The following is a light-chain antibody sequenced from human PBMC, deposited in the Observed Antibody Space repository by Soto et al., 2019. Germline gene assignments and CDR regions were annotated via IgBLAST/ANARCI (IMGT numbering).Light chain of an antibody. CDR2: GAS. V-gene: IGKV3-20*01. Sequence: IVLTQSPATLSLSPGERATLSCTASQRVTTTYIAWYQQKFGQAPRLLIYGASTRATGTPDRFTGGGSGTDFTLTISRVEPEDFAEYYCQQYDSSFTFGGGTKVEMK. CDR1: QRVTTTY. CDR3: QQYDSSFT. J-gene: IGKJ4*01.